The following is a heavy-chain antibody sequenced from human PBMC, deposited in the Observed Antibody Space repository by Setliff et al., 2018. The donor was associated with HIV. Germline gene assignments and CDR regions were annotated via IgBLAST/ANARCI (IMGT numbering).Heavy chain of an antibody. J-gene: IGHJ4*02. CDR1: GGSMRSNIYY. D-gene: IGHD6-19*01. Sequence: SEPLSLTCSVSGGSMRSNIYYWGWIRLSPTKGLEWIGSIHLSDTYYNPSLKSRVTISVDTSKDQFSLKLTSLTAADTAVYYCARSSMAGFDYWGQGKLVTVSS. V-gene: IGHV4-39*07. CDR2: IHLSDT. CDR3: ARSSMAGFDY.